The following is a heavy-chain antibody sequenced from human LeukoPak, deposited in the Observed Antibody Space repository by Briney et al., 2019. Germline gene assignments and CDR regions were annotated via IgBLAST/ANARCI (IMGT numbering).Heavy chain of an antibody. CDR2: INPNSGGT. Sequence: ASVTVSCKASGYTFTGYYLHWVRQAPGQGLEWMGRINPNSGGTNYAQKFQGRVTMTRDTSISTAYMELSRLRSDDTAVYYCARPTHNGSYPFDYWGQGTLVTVSS. J-gene: IGHJ4*02. D-gene: IGHD1-26*01. V-gene: IGHV1-2*06. CDR3: ARPTHNGSYPFDY. CDR1: GYTFTGYY.